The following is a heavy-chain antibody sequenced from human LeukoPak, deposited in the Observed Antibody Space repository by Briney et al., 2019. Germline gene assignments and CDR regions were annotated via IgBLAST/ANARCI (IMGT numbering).Heavy chain of an antibody. D-gene: IGHD6-13*01. J-gene: IGHJ6*03. CDR3: AREQLGYYYYYMDV. V-gene: IGHV3-7*01. CDR1: GFTFSSYW. Sequence: QSGGSLRLSCAASGFTFSSYWMSWVRQAPGKGLEWVANIKQDGSEKYYVDSVKGRFTISRDNAKNSLYLQMNSLRAEDTALYYCAREQLGYYYYYMDVWGKGTTVTVSS. CDR2: IKQDGSEK.